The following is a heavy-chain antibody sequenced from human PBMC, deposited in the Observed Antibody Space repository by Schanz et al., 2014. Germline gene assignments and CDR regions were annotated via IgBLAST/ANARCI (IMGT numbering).Heavy chain of an antibody. CDR3: EKAEYDILTDSYSRLDP. D-gene: IGHD3-9*01. J-gene: IGHJ5*02. V-gene: IGHV1-18*01. Sequence: QVQLVQSGAEVKKPGASVRVSCKASGYIFINSGISWVRQAPGQGLEWMGWISVYTGNTKYRQKVQGRVTMTADTSTNTTYMELRSLRSDDTAVYYCEKAEYDILTDSYSRLDPWGQGTLVTVSS. CDR2: ISVYTGNT. CDR1: GYIFINSG.